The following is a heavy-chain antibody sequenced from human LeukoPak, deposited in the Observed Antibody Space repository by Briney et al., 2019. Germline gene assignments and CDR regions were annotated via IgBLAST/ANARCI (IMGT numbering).Heavy chain of an antibody. V-gene: IGHV4-59*08. CDR1: DVSISDYY. CDR3: ARHAFASPLDI. Sequence: SETLSLTCAVSDVSISDYYWSWIRQPPGKGLEWIGYIYHTGDSNQNPSLKGRVTVTLDTPKNQVFLKVTSVTAADTAVYYCARHAFASPLDIWGQGTVVTVSS. D-gene: IGHD2-21*01. CDR2: IYHTGDS. J-gene: IGHJ4*02.